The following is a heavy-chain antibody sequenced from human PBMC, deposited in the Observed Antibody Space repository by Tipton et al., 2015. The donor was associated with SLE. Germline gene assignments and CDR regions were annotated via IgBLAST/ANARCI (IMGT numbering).Heavy chain of an antibody. J-gene: IGHJ3*02. CDR2: ISSSSTYV. CDR3: ARVFNDYGGNADAFDI. V-gene: IGHV3-21*01. CDR1: GFTFSSYA. Sequence: GSLRLSCAASGFTFSSYAMSWVRQAPGKGLEWVSSISSSSTYVYYADSVKGRFTISRDNAKNSLYLQMNSLRAEDTAVYYCARVFNDYGGNADAFDIWGQGTMVTVSS. D-gene: IGHD4-23*01.